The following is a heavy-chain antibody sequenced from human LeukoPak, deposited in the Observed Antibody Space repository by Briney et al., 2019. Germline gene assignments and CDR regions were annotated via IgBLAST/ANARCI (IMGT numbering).Heavy chain of an antibody. CDR3: ARRASSGWLYFDY. J-gene: IGHJ4*02. D-gene: IGHD6-19*01. V-gene: IGHV4-59*08. Sequence: SETLSLTCTVSGGSISSYYWSWIRQPPGKGLEWIGYVYSSGSTNYNPSLKSRVTISVDTSKNQFSLKLSSVTAADTAVYYCARRASSGWLYFDYWGQGTLVTVSS. CDR1: GGSISSYY. CDR2: VYSSGST.